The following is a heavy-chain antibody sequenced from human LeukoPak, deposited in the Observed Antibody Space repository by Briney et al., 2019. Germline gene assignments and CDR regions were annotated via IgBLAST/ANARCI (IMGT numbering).Heavy chain of an antibody. CDR2: IYTSGST. V-gene: IGHV4-4*07. J-gene: IGHJ3*02. D-gene: IGHD3-22*01. Sequence: SETLSLTCTVSGGSISSYYWSWIRQPAGKGLEWIGRIYTSGSTNYNPSLKSRVTMSVDTSKNQFSLKLSSVTAADTAVYYCASPPPEPDYYDSSGLPLAFDIWGQGTMVTVSS. CDR1: GGSISSYY. CDR3: ASPPPEPDYYDSSGLPLAFDI.